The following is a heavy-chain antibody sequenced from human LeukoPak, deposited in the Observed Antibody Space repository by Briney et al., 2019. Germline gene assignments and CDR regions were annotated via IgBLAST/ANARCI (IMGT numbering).Heavy chain of an antibody. CDR1: GVTFSSYG. V-gene: IGHV3-30*02. CDR2: IRYDGSNK. J-gene: IGHJ6*03. D-gene: IGHD3-10*01. Sequence: GGSLRLSCAASGVTFSSYGMHWVRGAPGKGGEGVGFIRYDGSNKYYEDSVKDRFTISRDNSKNTLYLQMNSLRAEDTAVYYCAKVAGEYDYYYYYYMDVWGKGTTVTISS. CDR3: AKVAGEYDYYYYYYMDV.